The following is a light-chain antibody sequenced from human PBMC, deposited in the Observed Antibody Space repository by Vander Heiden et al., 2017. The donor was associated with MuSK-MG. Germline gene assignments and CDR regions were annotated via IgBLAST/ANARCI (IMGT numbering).Light chain of an antibody. Sequence: EIVMTQFPATVSVSPGERVTLPCRASQSVSSNLAWYQQRPGQAPRLLIYAASTRATGAPARFSGSRSGTEFTHTITSLQSEDFAVYYCHQYGTWPYTFGGGTKVDI. J-gene: IGKJ3*01. CDR3: HQYGTWPYT. V-gene: IGKV3-15*01. CDR1: QSVSSN. CDR2: AAS.